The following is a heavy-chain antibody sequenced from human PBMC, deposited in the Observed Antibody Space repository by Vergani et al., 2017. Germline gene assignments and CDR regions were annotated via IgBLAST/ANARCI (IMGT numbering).Heavy chain of an antibody. J-gene: IGHJ6*03. CDR2: IYPGDSET. Sequence: EVQLVQSGAEVKKPGESLKISCKGSGYNFSNYWIAWERQMPGKGLEWMGIIYPGDSETIYGPSFQGQVTISADKSISSAYLEWSSLKASDTAMYYCARRSRYFYYYMDVWATGTTVIVSS. CDR1: GYNFSNYW. D-gene: IGHD1-14*01. CDR3: ARRSRYFYYYMDV. V-gene: IGHV5-51*03.